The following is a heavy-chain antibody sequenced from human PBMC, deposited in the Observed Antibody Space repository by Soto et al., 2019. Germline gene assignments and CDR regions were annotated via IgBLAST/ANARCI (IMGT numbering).Heavy chain of an antibody. D-gene: IGHD4-17*01. V-gene: IGHV3-33*01. CDR3: ARAYGDWRYFDY. CDR2: IWYDGSNK. Sequence: QVYLVESGGGVVQPGTSLRLSCAASGFTFSSYGMHWVRQTPGKGLDWVAVIWYDGSNKYYADSVKGRFTISRDNTKKTLYLEVNSLRVEDTAVYYCARAYGDWRYFDYWGQGTLVTVSS. J-gene: IGHJ4*02. CDR1: GFTFSSYG.